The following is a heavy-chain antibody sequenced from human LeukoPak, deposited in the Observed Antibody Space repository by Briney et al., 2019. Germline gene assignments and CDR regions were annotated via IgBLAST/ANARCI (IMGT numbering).Heavy chain of an antibody. CDR2: IYYSGST. Sequence: KPSETLSLTCTVSGGSISSYYWSWIRQPPGKGLEWIGYIYYSGSTNYNPSLKSRVTISVDTSKNQFSLKLSSVTAADTAVYYCARDLRGDYFDYWGQGTLVTVSS. CDR1: GGSISSYY. V-gene: IGHV4-59*01. J-gene: IGHJ4*02. CDR3: ARDLRGDYFDY.